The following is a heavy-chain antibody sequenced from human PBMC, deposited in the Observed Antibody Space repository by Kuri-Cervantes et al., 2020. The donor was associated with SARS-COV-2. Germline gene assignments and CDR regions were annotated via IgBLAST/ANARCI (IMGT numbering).Heavy chain of an antibody. CDR2: INPSGDST. CDR1: GYIFNIYY. CDR3: ASKTYYYDSSGYYPDHSWYFDL. V-gene: IGHV1-46*02. Sequence: ASVKVSCKASGYIFNIYYMHWVRQAPGQGLEWMGIINPSGDSTTYAQKFQGRVTITTDESTSTAYMELSSLRSEDTAVYYCASKTYYYDSSGYYPDHSWYFDLWGRGTLVTVSS. J-gene: IGHJ2*01. D-gene: IGHD3-22*01.